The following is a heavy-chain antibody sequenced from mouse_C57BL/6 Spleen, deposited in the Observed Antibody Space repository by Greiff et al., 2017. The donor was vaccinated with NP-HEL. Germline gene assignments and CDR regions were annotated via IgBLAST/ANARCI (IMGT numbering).Heavy chain of an antibody. D-gene: IGHD1-3*01. Sequence: VQLQQSGAELVRPGASVKLSCKASGYTFTDYYINWVKQRPGQGLEWIARIYPGSGNTYYNEKFKGKATLTAEKSSSTAYMQLSSLTSEDSAVYFCAREGAHGGFAYWGQGTLVTVSA. CDR2: IYPGSGNT. V-gene: IGHV1-76*01. CDR1: GYTFTDYY. J-gene: IGHJ3*01. CDR3: AREGAHGGFAY.